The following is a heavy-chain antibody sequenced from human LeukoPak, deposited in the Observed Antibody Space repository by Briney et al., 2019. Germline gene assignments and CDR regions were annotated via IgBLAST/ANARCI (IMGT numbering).Heavy chain of an antibody. D-gene: IGHD3-22*01. CDR2: ISSGGGST. CDR1: GFTFSSYA. CDR3: AKGNDKFYFEY. Sequence: PGGSLRLSCAASGFTFSSYAVSWVRQAPGKGLEWVSTISSGGGSTYYPDSVKGRFTISRDTSKNTLYLQMNSLRAEDTAVYYCAKGNDKFYFEYWGQGALVTV. V-gene: IGHV3-23*01. J-gene: IGHJ4*02.